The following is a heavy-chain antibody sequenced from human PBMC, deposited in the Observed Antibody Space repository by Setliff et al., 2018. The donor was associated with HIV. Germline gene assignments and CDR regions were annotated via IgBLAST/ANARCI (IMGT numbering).Heavy chain of an antibody. V-gene: IGHV4-34*01. CDR1: GTSFSDYY. Sequence: PSETLSLTCAVYGTSFSDYYWTWIRQPPGKGLEWIGEFNHSGTTNYNTSLKSRVTISVDTSKNQFSLNLRSVTVADTAVYYCARARFWSGYYTGDNYYYMDVWGKGTTVTVS. J-gene: IGHJ6*03. D-gene: IGHD3-3*01. CDR2: FNHSGTT. CDR3: ARARFWSGYYTGDNYYYMDV.